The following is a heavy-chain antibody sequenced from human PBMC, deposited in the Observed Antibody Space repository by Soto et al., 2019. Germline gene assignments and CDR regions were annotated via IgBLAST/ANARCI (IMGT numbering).Heavy chain of an antibody. CDR1: GYTFTGYY. V-gene: IGHV1-2*02. CDR2: INPNSGGT. CDR3: ARGYYYDSSGYYGFDY. J-gene: IGHJ4*02. Sequence: ASVKVSCKASGYTFTGYYMHWVRQAPGQGLEWMGWINPNSGGTNYAQKFQGRVTVTRDTSISTAYMELSRLRSDDTAVYYCARGYYYDSSGYYGFDYWGQGTLVTVSS. D-gene: IGHD3-22*01.